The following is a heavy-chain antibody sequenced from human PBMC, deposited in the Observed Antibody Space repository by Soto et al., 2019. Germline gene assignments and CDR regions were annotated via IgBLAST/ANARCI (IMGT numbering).Heavy chain of an antibody. CDR1: GGSISNYY. V-gene: IGHV4-59*01. CDR3: ASNLGYCSGGNCYGAFDI. CDR2: IYYRGSA. J-gene: IGHJ3*02. Sequence: QVQLQESGPGLVKPSETLSLTCTVSGGSISNYYWTWIRQSPGKGLEWIGNIYYRGSANYNPSLKSRVTISVDTSKTQFSLKLSSVTAADTAVYYCASNLGYCSGGNCYGAFDIWGQGTMVTVSS. D-gene: IGHD2-15*01.